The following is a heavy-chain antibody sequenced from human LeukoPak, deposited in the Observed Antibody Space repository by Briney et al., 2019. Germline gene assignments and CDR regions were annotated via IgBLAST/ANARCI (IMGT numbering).Heavy chain of an antibody. CDR3: AGRAYDILTGYHPYYFDY. CDR1: GGTFSSYA. J-gene: IGHJ4*02. V-gene: IGHV1-69*13. Sequence: AASVKVSCKASGGTFSSYAISWVRQAPGQGLEWMGGIIPIFGTANYAQKFQGRVTITADESTSTAYMELCSLRSEDTAVYYCAGRAYDILTGYHPYYFDYWGQGTLVTVSS. D-gene: IGHD3-9*01. CDR2: IIPIFGTA.